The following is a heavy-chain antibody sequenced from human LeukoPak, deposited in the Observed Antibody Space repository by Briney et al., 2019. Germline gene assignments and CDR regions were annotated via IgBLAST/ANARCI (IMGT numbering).Heavy chain of an antibody. V-gene: IGHV1-3*03. Sequence: ASVKVSCKASGYTFTSYAMHWVRQAPGQRLEWMGWINAGNGNTKYSQEFQGRVTITRDTSASTAYMELSSLRSEDMAVYYCSRGGSSWHPERNYYFDYWGQGTLVTVSS. CDR1: GYTFTSYA. CDR2: INAGNGNT. CDR3: SRGGSSWHPERNYYFDY. D-gene: IGHD6-13*01. J-gene: IGHJ4*02.